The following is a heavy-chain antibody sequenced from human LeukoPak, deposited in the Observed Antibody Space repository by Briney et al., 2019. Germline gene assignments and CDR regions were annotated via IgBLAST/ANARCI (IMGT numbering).Heavy chain of an antibody. J-gene: IGHJ4*02. CDR1: GYTFTSYG. V-gene: IGHV1-18*01. Sequence: ASVKVSCKASGYTFTSYGISWVRQAPGQGLEWMGWISAYNGNTNYAQKLQGSVTMTTDTSTSTAYMELRSLRSDDTAVYYCARGRGVVVNFPIDYWGQGTLVTVSS. D-gene: IGHD3-22*01. CDR2: ISAYNGNT. CDR3: ARGRGVVVNFPIDY.